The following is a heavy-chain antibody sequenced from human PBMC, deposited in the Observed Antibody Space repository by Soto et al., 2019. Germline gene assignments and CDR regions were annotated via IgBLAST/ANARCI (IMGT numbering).Heavy chain of an antibody. V-gene: IGHV4-39*01. CDR2: MYYSGST. Sequence: LSLTCTVSGDSIISSNYYWAWIRQSPGKGLEWIGNMYYSGSTYYNLSLKSRVTMSVDTSKNQFSLKISSVTAADTSVYYCARIVVIPAAPDYYNYYGVDVWGQGTTVTVS. J-gene: IGHJ6*02. CDR1: GDSIISSNYY. D-gene: IGHD2-2*01. CDR3: ARIVVIPAAPDYYNYYGVDV.